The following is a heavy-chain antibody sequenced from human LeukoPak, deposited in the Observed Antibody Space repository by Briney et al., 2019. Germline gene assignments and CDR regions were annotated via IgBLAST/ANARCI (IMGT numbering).Heavy chain of an antibody. D-gene: IGHD6-19*01. CDR1: VFSLSFYA. Sequence: GGSLRLSCAASVFSLSFYAMSWLRQPPGKGLEWVSTINANSGTTSYAASVRGRFTISRDNSKTTLYLQVTTLRADDTATYYCAKPVSGGLAVTADWFHPWGQGTLVVVSS. CDR3: AKPVSGGLAVTADWFHP. V-gene: IGHV3-23*01. J-gene: IGHJ5*01. CDR2: INANSGTT.